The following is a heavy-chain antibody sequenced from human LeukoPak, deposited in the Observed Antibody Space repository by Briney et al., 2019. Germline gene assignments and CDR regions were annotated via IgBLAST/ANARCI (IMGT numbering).Heavy chain of an antibody. D-gene: IGHD3-22*01. V-gene: IGHV4-30-4*07. CDR1: GGSISRSGYS. CDR2: IYYTGST. Sequence: PSETLSLTCAVSGGSISRSGYSGSWIRQPPGKGLDWIAYIYYTGSTYYNPSLKSRVTISLDTSKNQFSLKLTSVTAADTAVYYCARGGDSSGYEGRFDPWGQGTLVTVSS. J-gene: IGHJ5*02. CDR3: ARGGDSSGYEGRFDP.